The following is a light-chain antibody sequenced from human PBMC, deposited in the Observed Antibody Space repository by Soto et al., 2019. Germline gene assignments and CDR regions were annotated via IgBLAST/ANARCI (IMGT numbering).Light chain of an antibody. CDR1: QSVSSSY. J-gene: IGKJ5*01. CDR3: QQYGSSPPIT. CDR2: GAS. Sequence: EIVLTQSPGTLSLSRWERATLSCRASQSVSSSYLAWYQQKPGQAPRLLIYGASSRATGIPDRFSGSGSGTGFTLTISRLEPEDFAVYYCQQYGSSPPITFGQGTRLEI. V-gene: IGKV3-20*01.